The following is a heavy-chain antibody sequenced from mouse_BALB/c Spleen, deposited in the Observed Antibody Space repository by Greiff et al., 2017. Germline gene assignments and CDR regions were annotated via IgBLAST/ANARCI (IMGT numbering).Heavy chain of an antibody. CDR1: GYSITSGYY. J-gene: IGHJ4*01. CDR2: ISYDGSN. CDR3: ARTLNWDDYAMDY. D-gene: IGHD4-1*01. V-gene: IGHV3-6*02. Sequence: EVKLQESGPGLVKPSQSLSLTCSVTGYSITSGYYWNWIRQFPGNKLEWMGYISYDGSNNYNPSLKNRISITRDTSKNQFFLKLNSVTTEDTATYYCARTLNWDDYAMDYWGQGTSVTVSS.